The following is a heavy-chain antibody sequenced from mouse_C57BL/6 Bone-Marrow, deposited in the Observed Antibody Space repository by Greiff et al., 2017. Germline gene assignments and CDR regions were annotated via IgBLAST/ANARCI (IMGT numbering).Heavy chain of an antibody. D-gene: IGHD4-1*01. CDR2: INPSKGGP. J-gene: IGHJ2*01. CDR3: ARTWDGSPYCFDY. CDR1: GYTFTSYW. V-gene: IGHV1-53*01. Sequence: QVQLQQPGTELVQPGASVKLSCKASGYTFTSYWMHWVKQRPGQGLEWIGNINPSKGGPNYNEKFKSKAKMTVDKSSSTAYMQLSILTSEDSAVYYCARTWDGSPYCFDYWGQGTTLTVSS.